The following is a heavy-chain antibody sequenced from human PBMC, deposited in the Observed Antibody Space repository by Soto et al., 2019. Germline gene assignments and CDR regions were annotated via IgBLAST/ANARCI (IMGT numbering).Heavy chain of an antibody. CDR2: IYYSGST. J-gene: IGHJ5*02. CDR3: ARQRTIFGVAQWFDP. D-gene: IGHD3-3*01. Sequence: QVQLQESGPGLVKPSETLSLTCTVSGGSISSYYWSWIRQPPGKGLEWFGYIYYSGSTNYNPSLKSRVTISVDTSKTQFSLKLSSVTAADTAVYYCARQRTIFGVAQWFDPWGQGTLVTVSS. V-gene: IGHV4-59*01. CDR1: GGSISSYY.